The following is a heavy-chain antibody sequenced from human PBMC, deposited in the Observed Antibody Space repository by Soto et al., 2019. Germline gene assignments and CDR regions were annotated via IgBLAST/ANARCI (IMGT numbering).Heavy chain of an antibody. CDR3: ARDLLSRAVFES. Sequence: QVHLQESGPGLVKPSQTLSLTCTVSGGSLTSNGYYWSWIRQRPEKGLEWLGYIYYSGTTHFNPSLKSRLSISMYTSNNQCSLNLTSVTAADTAVYFCARDLLSRAVFESWGQGTRVTVSA. V-gene: IGHV4-31*03. CDR1: GGSLTSNGYY. D-gene: IGHD3-10*01. J-gene: IGHJ3*02. CDR2: IYYSGTT.